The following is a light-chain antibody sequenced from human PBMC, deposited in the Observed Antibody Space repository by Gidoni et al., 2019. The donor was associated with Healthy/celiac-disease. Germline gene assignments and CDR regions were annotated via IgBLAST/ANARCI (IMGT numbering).Light chain of an antibody. V-gene: IGKV2-28*01. CDR2: LGS. Sequence: DTVMTQSPLSLPVTPGEPAPISCRSSQSLLHSNGYKYLDWYLQKPGQSPQLLIYLGSNRASGVPDMFSGSGSGTDFTLKSSRVEAEDVWVYYCMQALQTPLTFGGGTKVEIK. CDR3: MQALQTPLT. CDR1: QSLLHSNGYKY. J-gene: IGKJ4*01.